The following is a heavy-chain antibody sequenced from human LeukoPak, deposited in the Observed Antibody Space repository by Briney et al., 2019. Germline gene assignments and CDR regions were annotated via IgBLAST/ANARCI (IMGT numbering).Heavy chain of an antibody. V-gene: IGHV3-48*01. D-gene: IGHD6-19*01. CDR3: ARDSQQWPVRAGGFDY. J-gene: IGHJ4*02. CDR1: GFTFSSYS. CDR2: ISSSSSTI. Sequence: GGSLRLSCAASGFTFSSYSMNWVRQAPGKGLEWVSYISSSSSTIYYADSVKGRFTISRDNAKNSLYLQMNSLRAEDTAVYYCARDSQQWPVRAGGFDYWGQGTLVTVSS.